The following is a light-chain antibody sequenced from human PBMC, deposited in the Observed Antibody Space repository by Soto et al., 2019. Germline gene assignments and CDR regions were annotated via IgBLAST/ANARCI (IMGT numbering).Light chain of an antibody. CDR2: TAS. V-gene: IGKV1-12*01. CDR1: QDIGTW. CDR3: QQANSLPRT. J-gene: IGKJ1*01. Sequence: DIQMTQSPSSVSASVGDRVTIPCRASQDIGTWLAWYQQKPGEAPKLLIYTASSLESGVPSRFSGSGSGTDFTLTISNLQPEDFAIYYCQQANSLPRTFGQGTKVEIK.